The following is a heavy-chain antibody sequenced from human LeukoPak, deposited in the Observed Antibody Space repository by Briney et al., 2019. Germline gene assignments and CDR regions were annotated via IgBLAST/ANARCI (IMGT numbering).Heavy chain of an antibody. Sequence: TGGSLRLSCAASGFTFSSYSMNWVRQAPGKGLEWVSSISSSSSYIYYADSVKGRFTISRDNAKSSLYLQMNSLRAEDTAVYYCARVPTILDNYLDYWGQGTLVTVSS. V-gene: IGHV3-21*01. D-gene: IGHD1-26*01. CDR1: GFTFSSYS. J-gene: IGHJ4*02. CDR2: ISSSSSYI. CDR3: ARVPTILDNYLDY.